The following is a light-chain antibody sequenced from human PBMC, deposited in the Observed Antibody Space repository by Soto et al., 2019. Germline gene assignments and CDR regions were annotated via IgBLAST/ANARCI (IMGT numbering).Light chain of an antibody. CDR1: QSVGSN. V-gene: IGKV3-11*01. Sequence: EIVLTQSPATRSLSPVERATLTCRASQSVGSNFAWYLQKPGQAPSLLIHDAFNRATGIPDRFSGSGSGTDLTLIISSLEPEDFAVYYCQQRGDWPRTSGKGTKVDIK. CDR2: DAF. CDR3: QQRGDWPRT. J-gene: IGKJ2*01.